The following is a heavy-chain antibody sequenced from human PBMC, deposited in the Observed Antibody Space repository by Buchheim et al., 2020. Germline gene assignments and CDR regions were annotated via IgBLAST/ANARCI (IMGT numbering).Heavy chain of an antibody. CDR2: IYYSGST. CDR3: ARRGYSSGWPTTDWFDP. CDR1: GGSISSSSYY. J-gene: IGHJ5*02. Sequence: QLQLQESGPGLVKPSETLSLTCTVSGGSISSSSYYWGWIRQPPGKGLEWIGSIYYSGSTYYNPSLKSRVTISVDTSKTQFSLKLSFVTAADTAGYYCARRGYSSGWPTTDWFDPWGQGTL. V-gene: IGHV4-39*01. D-gene: IGHD6-19*01.